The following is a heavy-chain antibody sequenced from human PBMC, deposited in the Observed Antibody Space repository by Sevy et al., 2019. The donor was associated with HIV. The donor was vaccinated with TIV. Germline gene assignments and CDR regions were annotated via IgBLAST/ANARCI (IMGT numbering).Heavy chain of an antibody. V-gene: IGHV4-38-2*01. CDR3: ARVGVTMVRGVRYVDY. D-gene: IGHD3-10*01. CDR2: IYHSGST. CDR1: GYSISSGYY. Sequence: SETLSLTCAVSGYSISSGYYWGWIRQPPGKGLEWIGSIYHSGSTYYYPSLKSRVTISVDTSKNQFSLKLSSVTAADTALYYCARVGVTMVRGVRYVDYWGQGTLVTVSS. J-gene: IGHJ4*02.